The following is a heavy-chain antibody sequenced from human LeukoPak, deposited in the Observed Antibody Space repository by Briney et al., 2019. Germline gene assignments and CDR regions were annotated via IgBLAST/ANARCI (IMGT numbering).Heavy chain of an antibody. J-gene: IGHJ6*03. CDR3: ARDAGDYYYYYYMDV. V-gene: IGHV4-59*01. Sequence: SETLSLTCAVYGGSFSSYYWSWIRQPPGKGLEWIGYIYYSGSTNYNPSLKSRVTISVDTSKNQFSLKLSSVTAADTAVYYCARDAGDYYYYYYMDVWGKGTTVTVSS. D-gene: IGHD3-10*01. CDR1: GGSFSSYY. CDR2: IYYSGST.